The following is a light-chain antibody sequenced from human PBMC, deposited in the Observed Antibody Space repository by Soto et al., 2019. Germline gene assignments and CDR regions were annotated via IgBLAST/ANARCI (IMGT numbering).Light chain of an antibody. J-gene: IGLJ3*02. CDR3: SSYTSSSTPNCV. V-gene: IGLV2-14*01. CDR2: DVS. CDR1: SSDVGGYNY. Sequence: QSVLTQPASVSGSPGQSITISCTGTSSDVGGYNYVSWYQQHPGKAPKLMIYDVSNRPSGVSNRFSGSKSGNTASLTISGLQTEDEADYYCSSYTSSSTPNCVFGGGTKLTVL.